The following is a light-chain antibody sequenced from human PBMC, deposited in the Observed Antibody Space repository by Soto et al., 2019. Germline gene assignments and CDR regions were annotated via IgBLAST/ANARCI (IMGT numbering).Light chain of an antibody. CDR1: QSVTNSY. Sequence: EIVLTQSPGTLSLSPGEGATLSCRASQSVTNSYLAWYQQKPGQAPRLLIYDASSRATGIPDRFSGGGSGTDFTLTISRLEPEDFAVYYCQQYGSSPTFGQGTKVDIK. J-gene: IGKJ1*01. CDR2: DAS. V-gene: IGKV3-20*01. CDR3: QQYGSSPT.